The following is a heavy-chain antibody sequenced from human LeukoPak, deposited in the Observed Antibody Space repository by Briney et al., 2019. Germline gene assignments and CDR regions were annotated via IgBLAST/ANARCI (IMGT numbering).Heavy chain of an antibody. CDR3: ARELLPYYDILTGYYLSAFDI. CDR2: VIPIFGTA. J-gene: IGHJ3*02. D-gene: IGHD3-9*01. CDR1: GGTFSSYG. Sequence: ASVKVSCKASGGTFSSYGISWVRQAPGQGLEWMGGVIPIFGTANYAQKFQGRVTITADESTSTAYMELSSLRSEDTTVYYCARELLPYYDILTGYYLSAFDIWGQGTMVTVSS. V-gene: IGHV1-69*01.